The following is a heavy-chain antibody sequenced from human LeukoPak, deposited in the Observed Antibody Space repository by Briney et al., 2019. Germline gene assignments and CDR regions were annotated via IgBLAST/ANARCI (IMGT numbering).Heavy chain of an antibody. V-gene: IGHV4-34*01. D-gene: IGHD3-10*01. Sequence: PSETLSLTCAVYGGSFSGYYWSWIRQPPGKGLEWIGEINHSGSTNYNPSLKSRVTISVDTSKNQFSLKLSSVTAADTAVYYCARRLPYGSGSYYISSINWFDPWGQGTLVTVSS. J-gene: IGHJ5*02. CDR3: ARRLPYGSGSYYISSINWFDP. CDR1: GGSFSGYY. CDR2: INHSGST.